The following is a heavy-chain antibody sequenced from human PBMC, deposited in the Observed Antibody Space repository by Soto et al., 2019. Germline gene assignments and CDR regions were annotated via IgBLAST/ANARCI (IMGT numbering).Heavy chain of an antibody. CDR3: ATYYYGSGSYYRYFDY. CDR2: FDPEDGET. V-gene: IGHV1-24*01. D-gene: IGHD3-10*01. J-gene: IGHJ4*02. Sequence: GASVKVSCKVSGYTLTELSMHWVLQAPGKGLEWMGGFDPEDGETIYAQKFQGRVTMTEDTSTDTAYMELSSLRSEDTAVYYCATYYYGSGSYYRYFDYWGQGTLVTVSS. CDR1: GYTLTELS.